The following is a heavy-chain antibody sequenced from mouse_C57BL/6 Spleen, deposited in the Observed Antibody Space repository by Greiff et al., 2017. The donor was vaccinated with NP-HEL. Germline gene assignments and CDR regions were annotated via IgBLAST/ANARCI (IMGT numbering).Heavy chain of an antibody. CDR1: GYSITSGYY. V-gene: IGHV3-6*01. D-gene: IGHD1-1*01. CDR3: ARGHYGTLWFAY. Sequence: EVKLQESGPGLVKPSQSLSLTCSVTGYSITSGYYWNWIRQFPGNKLEWMGYISYDGSNNYNPSLKNRISITRDTSKNQFFLKLNSVTTEDTATYYCARGHYGTLWFAYWGQGTLVTVSA. J-gene: IGHJ3*01. CDR2: ISYDGSN.